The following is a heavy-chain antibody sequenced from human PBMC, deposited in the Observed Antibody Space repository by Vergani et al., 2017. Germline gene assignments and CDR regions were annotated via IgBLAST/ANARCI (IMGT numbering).Heavy chain of an antibody. CDR2: IYYSGST. Sequence: QLQLQESGPGLVKPSETLSLTCTVSGGSISSSSYYWGWIRQPPGKGLEWIGSIYYSGSTYSNPSLKSRVTISVDTSKNQFSLKLSPVTAADAAVYYCARNSVLIAAAVDYWGQGTLVTVSS. V-gene: IGHV4-39*01. CDR1: GGSISSSSYY. CDR3: ARNSVLIAAAVDY. D-gene: IGHD6-13*01. J-gene: IGHJ4*02.